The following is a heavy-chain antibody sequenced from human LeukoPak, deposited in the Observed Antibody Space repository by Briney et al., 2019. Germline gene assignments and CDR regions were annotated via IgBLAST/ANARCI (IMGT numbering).Heavy chain of an antibody. CDR1: GFTFDDYA. V-gene: IGHV3-9*01. CDR3: AKDIRGTYYYYMDV. D-gene: IGHD1-1*01. J-gene: IGHJ6*03. Sequence: GGALRLSCAASGFTFDDYAMPWVRQAPGKGLEWVSGISWNSGSIGYADSVKGRFTISRDNAKNSLYLQMNSLRAEDTALYYCAKDIRGTYYYYMDVWGKGTTVTVSS. CDR2: ISWNSGSI.